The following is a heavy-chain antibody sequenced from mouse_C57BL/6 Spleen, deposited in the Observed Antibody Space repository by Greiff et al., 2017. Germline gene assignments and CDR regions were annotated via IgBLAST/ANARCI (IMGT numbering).Heavy chain of an antibody. CDR1: GFTFSSYG. D-gene: IGHD2-3*01. V-gene: IGHV5-6*01. J-gene: IGHJ4*01. CDR3: ADLSRF. CDR2: ISSGGSYT. Sequence: EVQGVESGGDLVKPGGSLKLSCAASGFTFSSYGMSWVRQTPDKRLEWVATISSGGSYTYYPDSVKGRFTISRDNAKNTLYLQMSSLKSEDTAMYYCADLSRFWGQGTSVTVSS.